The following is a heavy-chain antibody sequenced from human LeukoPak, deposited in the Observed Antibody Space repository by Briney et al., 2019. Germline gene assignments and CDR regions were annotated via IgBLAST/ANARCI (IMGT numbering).Heavy chain of an antibody. CDR1: GFTFSSYW. V-gene: IGHV3-30*03. D-gene: IGHD6-19*01. CDR3: ARDLGGIAVAGTEY. J-gene: IGHJ4*02. Sequence: PGGSLRLSCAASGFTFSSYWMSWVRQAPGKGLEWVAVISYDGSNKYYADSVKGRFTISRDNSKNTLYLQMNSLRAEDTAVYYCARDLGGIAVAGTEYWGQGTLVTVSS. CDR2: ISYDGSNK.